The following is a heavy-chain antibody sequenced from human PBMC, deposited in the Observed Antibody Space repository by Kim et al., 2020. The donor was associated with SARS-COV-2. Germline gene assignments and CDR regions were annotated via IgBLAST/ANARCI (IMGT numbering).Heavy chain of an antibody. D-gene: IGHD3-16*01. CDR2: IYYSGST. V-gene: IGHV4-59*08. Sequence: SETLSLTCTVSGGSISSYYWSWIRQPPGKGLEWIGYIYYSGSTNYNPSLKSRVTISVDTSKNKYSLKLSSATAADTAVYYCARHPPTEGEDWYFDLWGRGTLVTVSS. CDR1: GGSISSYY. J-gene: IGHJ2*01. CDR3: ARHPPTEGEDWYFDL.